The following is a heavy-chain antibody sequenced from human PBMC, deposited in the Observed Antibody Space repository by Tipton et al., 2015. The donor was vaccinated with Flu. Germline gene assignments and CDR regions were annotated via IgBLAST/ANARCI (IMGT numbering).Heavy chain of an antibody. D-gene: IGHD3-22*01. V-gene: IGHV4-31*03. J-gene: IGHJ6*02. Sequence: TLSLTCTVSGGSISSYYWSWIRQHPGKGLEWIGYIYYSGSTYYNPSLKSRVTISVDTSKNQFSLKLSSVTAADTAVYYCARDGQLGYDSSGYYYPSRGMDVWGQGTTVTVSS. CDR1: GGSISSYY. CDR2: IYYSGST. CDR3: ARDGQLGYDSSGYYYPSRGMDV.